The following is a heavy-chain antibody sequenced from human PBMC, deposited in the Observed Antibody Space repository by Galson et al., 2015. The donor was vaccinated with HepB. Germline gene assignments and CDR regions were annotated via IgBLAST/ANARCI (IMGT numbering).Heavy chain of an antibody. V-gene: IGHV3-7*03. CDR3: ARERDRSSSGSILNY. CDR1: GFTLSDYW. CDR2: IKEDGSET. D-gene: IGHD6-6*01. J-gene: IGHJ4*02. Sequence: SLRLSCAASGFTLSDYWMSWVRQAPGKGLEWVANIKEDGSETHYVDSVKGRFIISRDNAKNSLYLRISSLRAEDTAVYYCARERDRSSSGSILNYWGQGTLVTVSS.